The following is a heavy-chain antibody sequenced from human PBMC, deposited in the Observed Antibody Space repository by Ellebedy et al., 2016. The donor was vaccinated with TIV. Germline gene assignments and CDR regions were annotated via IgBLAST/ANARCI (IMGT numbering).Heavy chain of an antibody. CDR2: IIPIFGPA. Sequence: SVKVSCXASGGTSDTFDMTWVRQAPGQRPEWMGVIIPIFGPANYAQKFQGRLTISADVSTRTAYMELRRLRSDDTAVYYCASATVHCTGDCPTTDHHYRFGFDVWGQGTTVIVSS. J-gene: IGHJ6*02. V-gene: IGHV1-69*13. D-gene: IGHD2-8*02. CDR1: GGTSDTFD. CDR3: ASATVHCTGDCPTTDHHYRFGFDV.